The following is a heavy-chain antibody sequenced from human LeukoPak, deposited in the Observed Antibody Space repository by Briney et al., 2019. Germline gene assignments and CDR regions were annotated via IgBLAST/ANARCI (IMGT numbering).Heavy chain of an antibody. CDR1: GFTFSSYW. D-gene: IGHD3-10*01. Sequence: GGSLRLSCAASGFTFSSYWMHWVRQAPGKGLVWVSRINSDGSSTSYADSVKGRFTISRDNSKNTLYLQMNSLRAEDTAVYYCAKQSGLTMVRGGPDYWGRGTLVTVSS. V-gene: IGHV3-74*01. J-gene: IGHJ4*02. CDR3: AKQSGLTMVRGGPDY. CDR2: INSDGSST.